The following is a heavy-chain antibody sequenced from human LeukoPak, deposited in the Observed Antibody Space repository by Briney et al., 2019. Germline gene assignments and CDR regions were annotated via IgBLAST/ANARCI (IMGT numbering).Heavy chain of an antibody. J-gene: IGHJ4*02. D-gene: IGHD6-13*01. Sequence: SETPSLTCAVYGGSFSGYYWSWIRQPPGKGLEWIGEINHSGSTNYNPSLKSRVTISVDTSKNQFSLKLSSVTAADTAVYYCASSGQYSSSWVSDYWGQGTLATVSS. CDR1: GGSFSGYY. CDR3: ASSGQYSSSWVSDY. V-gene: IGHV4-34*01. CDR2: INHSGST.